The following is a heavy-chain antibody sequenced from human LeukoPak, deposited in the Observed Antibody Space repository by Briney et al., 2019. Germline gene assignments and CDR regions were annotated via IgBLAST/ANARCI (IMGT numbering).Heavy chain of an antibody. J-gene: IGHJ5*02. CDR1: GGTISSYY. Sequence: SETLSLTCTVSGGTISSYYCSWIRQPPGKGLEWIGYIYYTGSTYYNPSLKSRATTSVDTSKNQFSLKLSSVTAADTAVYYCARAGGGYTNGYWFHPWGQGTLVTVSS. D-gene: IGHD5-18*01. V-gene: IGHV4-59*01. CDR2: IYYTGST. CDR3: ARAGGGYTNGYWFHP.